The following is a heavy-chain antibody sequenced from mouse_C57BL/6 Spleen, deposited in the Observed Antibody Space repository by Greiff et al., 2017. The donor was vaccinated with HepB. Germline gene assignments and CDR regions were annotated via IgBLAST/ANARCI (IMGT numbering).Heavy chain of an antibody. Sequence: VKLMESGAELVRPGASVTLSCKASGYTFTDYEMHWVKQTPVHGLEWIGAIDPETGGTAYNQKFKGKAILTADKSSSTAYMELRSLTSEDSAVYYCTREDYYGSTYFDYWGQGTTLTVSS. D-gene: IGHD1-1*01. V-gene: IGHV1-15*01. CDR1: GYTFTDYE. J-gene: IGHJ2*01. CDR2: IDPETGGT. CDR3: TREDYYGSTYFDY.